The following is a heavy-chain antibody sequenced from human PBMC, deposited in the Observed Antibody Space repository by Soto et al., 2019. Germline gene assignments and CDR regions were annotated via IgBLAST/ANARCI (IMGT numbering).Heavy chain of an antibody. Sequence: QITLKESGPTLVKPTQTLTLTCTFSGFSLSTSGVGVGWIRQPPGKALEWLALIYWNDDKRYSPSLKSRLTITKDTSKTQVVLTMTNMDPVDTATYYCAHSRDVDTAGLDFDYWGQGTLVTVSS. CDR1: GFSLSTSGVG. CDR3: AHSRDVDTAGLDFDY. V-gene: IGHV2-5*01. J-gene: IGHJ4*02. CDR2: IYWNDDK. D-gene: IGHD5-18*01.